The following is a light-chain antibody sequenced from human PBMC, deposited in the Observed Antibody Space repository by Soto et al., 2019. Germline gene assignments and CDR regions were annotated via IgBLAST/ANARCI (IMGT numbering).Light chain of an antibody. J-gene: IGKJ1*01. V-gene: IGKV2-28*01. CDR1: QSLLHSNGSIY. CDR3: LQAVQAPRA. Sequence: VLTQSPLSLPVTPVQPASISCRSRQSLLHSNGSIYLDLYLHNPGHSPQLLIYLGSIRATGVHDRFSGSGLDTDFRVKLTSVEAEDVGLYYCLQAVQAPRAFGLGTKVHIK. CDR2: LGS.